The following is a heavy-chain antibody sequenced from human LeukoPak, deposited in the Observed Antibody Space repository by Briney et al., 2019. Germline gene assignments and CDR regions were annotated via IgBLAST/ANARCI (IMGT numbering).Heavy chain of an antibody. CDR2: ISYDGSNK. V-gene: IGHV3-30*04. Sequence: PGGSLRLSCAASGFTFSSYAMHWVRQAPGKGLEWVAVISYDGSNKYYADSVKGRFTISRDNSKNTLYLQMNSLRAEDTAVYYCARDYYYGSGGYLTRLCYGMDVWGQGTTVTVSS. CDR3: ARDYYYGSGGYLTRLCYGMDV. D-gene: IGHD3-10*01. CDR1: GFTFSSYA. J-gene: IGHJ6*02.